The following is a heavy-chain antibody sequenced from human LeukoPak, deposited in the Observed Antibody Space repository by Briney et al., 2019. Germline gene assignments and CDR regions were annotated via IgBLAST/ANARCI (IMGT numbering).Heavy chain of an antibody. V-gene: IGHV3-9*02. CDR3: ARDLSRSFSMIRGLIQHREFDF. CDR1: GFTSDDYA. Sequence: GGSLRLSCAASGFTSDDYAMHWVRQAPGKGLEWVSGISWNSGSIGYADSVKGRFTISKDNAKNSLYLQMNSLRADDTAVYYCARDLSRSFSMIRGLIQHREFDFWGRGTLVTVSS. D-gene: IGHD3-10*01. J-gene: IGHJ4*02. CDR2: ISWNSGSI.